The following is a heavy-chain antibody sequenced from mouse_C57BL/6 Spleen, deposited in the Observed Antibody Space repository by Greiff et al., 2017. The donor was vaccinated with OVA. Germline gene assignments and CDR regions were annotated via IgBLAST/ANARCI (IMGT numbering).Heavy chain of an antibody. D-gene: IGHD1-1*01. CDR3: ARSGYYAFFDY. CDR2: IYPGDGDT. J-gene: IGHJ2*01. Sequence: QVQLQQPGAELVKPGASVKLSCKASGYTFTSYWMHWVKQRPGKGLEWIGRIYPGDGDTNYNGKFKGKATLTADKSSSTAYMQLSSLTSEDSAVYFCARSGYYAFFDYWGQGTTLTVSS. V-gene: IGHV1-82*01. CDR1: GYTFTSYW.